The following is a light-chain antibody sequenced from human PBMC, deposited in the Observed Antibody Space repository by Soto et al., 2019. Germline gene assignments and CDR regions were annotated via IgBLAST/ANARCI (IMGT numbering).Light chain of an antibody. V-gene: IGKV3D-15*01. J-gene: IGKJ3*01. Sequence: EIVMTQSPATLSVSPGERATLSCRASQSVSSDLAWYQQRPGQAPSLLIYGASTRATGIPARFSGSGSGTEFTLPISSLQSEDVAVYYCQQYNKWPPRFTFGPGTKVEIK. CDR1: QSVSSD. CDR3: QQYNKWPPRFT. CDR2: GAS.